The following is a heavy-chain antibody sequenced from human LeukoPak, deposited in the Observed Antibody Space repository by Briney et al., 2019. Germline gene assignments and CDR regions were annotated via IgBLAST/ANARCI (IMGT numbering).Heavy chain of an antibody. CDR2: ISSSGSTI. CDR3: AREHYDILTGYYYDY. J-gene: IGHJ4*02. V-gene: IGHV3-48*03. D-gene: IGHD3-9*01. Sequence: GGSLRLSCAASGFTFSSYEMNWVRQAPGKGLEWVSYISSSGSTIYYADSVKGRFTISRDNAKNSLYLQMNSLRAEDTAVYYCAREHYDILTGYYYDYWGQGTLVTVSS. CDR1: GFTFSSYE.